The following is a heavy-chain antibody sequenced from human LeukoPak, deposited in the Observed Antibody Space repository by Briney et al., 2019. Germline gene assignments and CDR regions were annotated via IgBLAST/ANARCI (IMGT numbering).Heavy chain of an antibody. CDR2: ISSNGGST. Sequence: GGSLRLSCAASRFTFSSHGMHWVRQAPGKGLEYVSAISSNGGSTYYANSVKGRFTISRDNSKNTLYLQMGSLRAEDMAVYYCARVGSHYDFWSGPSHMDVWGKGTTVTVSS. V-gene: IGHV3-64*01. CDR1: RFTFSSHG. D-gene: IGHD3-3*01. CDR3: ARVGSHYDFWSGPSHMDV. J-gene: IGHJ6*03.